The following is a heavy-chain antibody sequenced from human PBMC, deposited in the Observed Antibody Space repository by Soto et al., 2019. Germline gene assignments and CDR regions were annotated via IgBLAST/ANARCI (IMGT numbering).Heavy chain of an antibody. CDR1: GFTFGDYA. V-gene: IGHV3-49*03. CDR2: IRSKAYGGTT. D-gene: IGHD3-3*01. CDR3: TRDTALIFGVVIIWPGTFAP. Sequence: GGSLRLSCTASGFTFGDYAMSWFRQAPGKGLEWVGFIRSKAYGGTTEYAASVKGRFTISRDDSKSIAYLQMNSLKTEDTAVYYCTRDTALIFGVVIIWPGTFAPWGQGTLVTVSS. J-gene: IGHJ5*02.